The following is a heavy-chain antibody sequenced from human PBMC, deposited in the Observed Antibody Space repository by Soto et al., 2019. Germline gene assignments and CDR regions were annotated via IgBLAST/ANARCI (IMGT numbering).Heavy chain of an antibody. D-gene: IGHD5-18*01. Sequence: PSESLSLTCAVYVGSCSGYYWSWIRQPPGKGLEWIGEINHSGSTNYNPSLKSRVTISVDTSKNQFSLKLSSVTAADTAVYYCASLRQLWLWGWGQGTLVTVSS. V-gene: IGHV4-34*01. CDR1: VGSCSGYY. CDR2: INHSGST. CDR3: ASLRQLWLWG. J-gene: IGHJ4*02.